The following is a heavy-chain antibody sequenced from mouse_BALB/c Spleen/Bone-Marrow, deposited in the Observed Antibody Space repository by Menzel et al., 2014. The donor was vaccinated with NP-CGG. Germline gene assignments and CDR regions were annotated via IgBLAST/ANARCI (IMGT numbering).Heavy chain of an antibody. V-gene: IGHV1S29*02. J-gene: IGHJ3*01. CDR3: ARSEGYDCDWFAY. CDR1: GYTFTDYN. CDR2: IYPYNGGT. D-gene: IGHD2-4*01. Sequence: VQLKQSGPELVKPGASVKISCKASGYTFTDYNMHWVKQSHGKSLEWIGYIYPYNGGTGYNQKFKSKATLTVDNSSSTAYMELRSLTSEDSAIYYCARSEGYDCDWFAYWGQGTLVTVSA.